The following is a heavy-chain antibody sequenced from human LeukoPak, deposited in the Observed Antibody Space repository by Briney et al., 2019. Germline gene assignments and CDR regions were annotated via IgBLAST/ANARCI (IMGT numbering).Heavy chain of an antibody. Sequence: PGGSLRLSCAASGVTSNYMTWVRQAAGKGLEWVSVIYNGGTTYYADSVKGRFTISRDNSKSTLFVYLQMNGLRTDDTALYYCAGGGEAARSLVYWGQGALVTVSS. CDR3: AGGGEAARSLVY. CDR1: GVTSNY. D-gene: IGHD6-6*01. CDR2: IYNGGTT. J-gene: IGHJ4*02. V-gene: IGHV3-66*02.